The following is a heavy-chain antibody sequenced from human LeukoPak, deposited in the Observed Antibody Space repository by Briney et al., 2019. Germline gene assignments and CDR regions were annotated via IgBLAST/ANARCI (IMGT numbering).Heavy chain of an antibody. V-gene: IGHV3-23*01. CDR2: ISGSGGTT. CDR1: GFTFSFSNYA. D-gene: IGHD3-3*01. J-gene: IGHJ3*02. Sequence: PGGSLRLSCAASGFTFSFSNYAMYWVRQAPGKGLEWVSGISGSGGTTYYADSVKGRFTISRDNSKNTLYLQMNSLRAEDTAVYYCAKTRSFGVVRDAFDIWGQGTMVTVSS. CDR3: AKTRSFGVVRDAFDI.